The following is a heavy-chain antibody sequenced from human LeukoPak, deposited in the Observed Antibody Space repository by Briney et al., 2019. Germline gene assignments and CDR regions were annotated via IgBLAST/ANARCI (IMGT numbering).Heavy chain of an antibody. CDR1: GFTFSSYS. J-gene: IGHJ3*02. CDR2: ISSSSSYI. V-gene: IGHV3-21*01. CDR3: ARDRDYCSSTSCYADAFDI. Sequence: GGSLRLSCAASGFTFSSYSVNWVRQAPGKGLEWVSSISSSSSYIYYADSVKGRFTISRDNAKNSLYLQMNSLRAEDTAVYYCARDRDYCSSTSCYADAFDIWGQGTMVTVSS. D-gene: IGHD2-2*01.